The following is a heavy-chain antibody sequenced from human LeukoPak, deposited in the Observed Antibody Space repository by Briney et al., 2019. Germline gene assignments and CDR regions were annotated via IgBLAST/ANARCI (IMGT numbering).Heavy chain of an antibody. D-gene: IGHD2-2*02. J-gene: IGHJ5*02. CDR1: GFTFTSYD. Sequence: ASVKVSCKASGFTFTSYDISWVRQASGQGLEWMGWMNPNNGNTGYAQKFQGRVTMTRDTSINTAYMELRGLRSEDTAVYYCVRDGEGAAISVNYWFDPWGQGTLVTVSS. CDR2: MNPNNGNT. V-gene: IGHV1-8*01. CDR3: VRDGEGAAISVNYWFDP.